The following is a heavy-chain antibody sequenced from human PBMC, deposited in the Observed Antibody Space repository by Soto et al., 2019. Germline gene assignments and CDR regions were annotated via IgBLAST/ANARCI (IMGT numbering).Heavy chain of an antibody. V-gene: IGHV4-59*01. CDR1: GGSISSYY. Sequence: PSETLSLTCTVSGGSISSYYWSWIRQPPGKGLEWIGYIYYSGSTNYNPSLKSRVTISVDTSKNQFSLKLSSVTAADTAVYYCARDRHSSSSYYFDYWGQGTLVTVSS. D-gene: IGHD6-6*01. CDR3: ARDRHSSSSYYFDY. J-gene: IGHJ4*02. CDR2: IYYSGST.